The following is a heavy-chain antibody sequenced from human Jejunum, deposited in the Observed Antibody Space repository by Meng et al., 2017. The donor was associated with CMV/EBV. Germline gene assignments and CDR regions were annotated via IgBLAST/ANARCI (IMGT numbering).Heavy chain of an antibody. Sequence: FTFSTYGMHWVRQAPGKGLEWVAVIWYDGSNKYYADSVKGRFTISRDNSKNTLYLQMNHLRPEDTAIYYCVRERYCSGATCAYFDYWGQGTLVTVSS. CDR3: VRERYCSGATCAYFDY. D-gene: IGHD2-15*01. CDR2: IWYDGSNK. J-gene: IGHJ4*02. V-gene: IGHV3-33*01. CDR1: FTFSTYG.